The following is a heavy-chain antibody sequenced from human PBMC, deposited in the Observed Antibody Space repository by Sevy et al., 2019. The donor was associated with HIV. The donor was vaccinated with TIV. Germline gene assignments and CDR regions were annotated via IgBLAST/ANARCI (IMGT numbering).Heavy chain of an antibody. Sequence: ASVKVSCKATGYMFSDYNMHWVRQAPGQGLEWMALINPNSGVTIYAQKFRGRVSLTRDTSMSTAYMELSALTTDDTAIYYCVREDNNAPRTLLSFDIWGQGTMVTVSS. CDR1: GYMFSDYN. D-gene: IGHD1-20*01. CDR2: INPNSGVT. J-gene: IGHJ3*02. CDR3: VREDNNAPRTLLSFDI. V-gene: IGHV1-2*06.